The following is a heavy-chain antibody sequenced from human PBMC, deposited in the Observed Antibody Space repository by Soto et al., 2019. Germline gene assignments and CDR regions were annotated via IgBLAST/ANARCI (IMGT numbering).Heavy chain of an antibody. CDR1: GGSISSYY. CDR3: SGGWGIGGAPNWVDP. J-gene: IGHJ5*02. V-gene: IGHV4-59*01. CDR2: IYYSGST. Sequence: SETLSLTCTVSGGSISSYYWSWIRQPPGKGLEWIGYIYYSGSTNYNPSLKSRVTISVDTSKNQFSLKLSSVTAADTAVYYCSGGWGIGGAPNWVDPRGQGTLVTVSS. D-gene: IGHD6-19*01.